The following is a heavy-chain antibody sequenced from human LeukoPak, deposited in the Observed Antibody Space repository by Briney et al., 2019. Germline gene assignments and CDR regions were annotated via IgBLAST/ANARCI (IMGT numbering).Heavy chain of an antibody. V-gene: IGHV4-59*01. D-gene: IGHD6-13*01. J-gene: IGHJ6*03. Sequence: PSETLSLTCTVSGGSISSYYWSWIRQPPGKGLEWIGYIYYSGSTNYNPSLKSRVTISVDTSKNQFSLKLSSVTAADTAVYYCARGHSSSWYTTYYMDVWGKGTTVTVSS. CDR1: GGSISSYY. CDR3: ARGHSSSWYTTYYMDV. CDR2: IYYSGST.